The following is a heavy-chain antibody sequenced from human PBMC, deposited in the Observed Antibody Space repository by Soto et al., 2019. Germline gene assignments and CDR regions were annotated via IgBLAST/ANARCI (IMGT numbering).Heavy chain of an antibody. Sequence: PGGSLRLSCAASGFTFSSYSMNWVRQAPGKGLEWVSYISSSSSTIYYADSVKGRFTISRDNAKNSLYLQMNSLRDKDTAVYYCARDPTLIRLGELSLSDPFDYWGQGTLVTVSS. CDR3: ARDPTLIRLGELSLSDPFDY. V-gene: IGHV3-48*02. J-gene: IGHJ4*02. CDR2: ISSSSSTI. D-gene: IGHD3-16*02. CDR1: GFTFSSYS.